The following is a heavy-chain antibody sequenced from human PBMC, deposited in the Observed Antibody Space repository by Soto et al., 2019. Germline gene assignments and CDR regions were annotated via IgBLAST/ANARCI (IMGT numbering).Heavy chain of an antibody. D-gene: IGHD2-2*01. J-gene: IGHJ5*02. V-gene: IGHV3-33*01. CDR2: IWSGGSDI. Sequence: GGSLRLSCVVPGSIFIGYGMHWVRQAPGKGLEWVSVIWSGGSDIYYADSVKGRFTISRDNAKNTLYLQMNSLRAEDTAVYYCARGPPVVVPGILPNWFDPWGQGTLVTVSS. CDR3: ARGPPVVVPGILPNWFDP. CDR1: GSIFIGYG.